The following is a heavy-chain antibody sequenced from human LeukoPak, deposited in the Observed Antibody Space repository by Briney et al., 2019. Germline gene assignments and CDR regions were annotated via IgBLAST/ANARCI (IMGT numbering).Heavy chain of an antibody. J-gene: IGHJ4*02. CDR3: TASDTPGVDY. Sequence: GGSLRLSCAASGFTFSNAWLSWVRQTPGKGPEWVGRIKSKKFGETTDYAAPVKGRFTISRDDSKNMLYLQMNSLKTEDTAVFYCTASDTPGVDYWGQGTLLAVSS. D-gene: IGHD5-18*01. CDR1: GFTFSNAW. V-gene: IGHV3-15*01. CDR2: IKSKKFGETT.